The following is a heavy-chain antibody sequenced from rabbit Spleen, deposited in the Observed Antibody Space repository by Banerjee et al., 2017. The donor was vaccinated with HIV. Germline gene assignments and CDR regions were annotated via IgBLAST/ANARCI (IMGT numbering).Heavy chain of an antibody. CDR2: INAYTGKP. V-gene: IGHV1S45*01. J-gene: IGHJ4*01. Sequence: QEQLVESGGGLVKPEGSLPLTCKASGFSFSDKDVMCWVRQAPGKGLEWIACINAYTGKPVYASWAKGRFTISRTSSTTVTLQMTSLTAADTATYFCARDLVAVIGWNFNLWGPGTLVTVS. CDR3: ARDLVAVIGWNFNL. CDR1: GFSFSDKDV. D-gene: IGHD1-1*01.